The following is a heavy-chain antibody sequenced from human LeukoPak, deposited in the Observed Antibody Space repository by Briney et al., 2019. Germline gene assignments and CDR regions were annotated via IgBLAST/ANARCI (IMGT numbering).Heavy chain of an antibody. CDR2: ISSSGSTI. V-gene: IGHV3-11*01. Sequence: PGRSLRLSCAASGFTFSDYYMSWIRQAPGKGLEWVSYISSSGSTIYYADSVKGRFTISRDNAKNSLYLQMNSLRAEDAAVYYCARSRSRWLVGYFDYWGQGTLVTVSS. J-gene: IGHJ4*02. CDR3: ARSRSRWLVGYFDY. D-gene: IGHD6-19*01. CDR1: GFTFSDYY.